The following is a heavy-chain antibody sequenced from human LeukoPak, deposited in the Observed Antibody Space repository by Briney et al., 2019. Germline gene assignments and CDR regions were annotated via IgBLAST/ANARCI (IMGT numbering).Heavy chain of an antibody. CDR3: AKRTDYGDYGSQVDY. J-gene: IGHJ4*02. CDR1: GFTFVTYA. CDR2: ISGSGAKT. Sequence: GGSLRLSCVASGFTFVTYAMSWVRQAPGKGLEWVSGISGSGAKTYYADSVKGRFTISRDNSKNTLDLQMNSLRADDTAVYYCAKRTDYGDYGSQVDYWGQGTLVTVS. D-gene: IGHD4-17*01. V-gene: IGHV3-23*01.